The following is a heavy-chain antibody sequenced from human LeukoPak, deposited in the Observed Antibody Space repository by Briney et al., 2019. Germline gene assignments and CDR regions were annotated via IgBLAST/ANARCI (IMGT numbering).Heavy chain of an antibody. CDR2: ISYDGSNK. CDR3: AKEGYSRGYYSYYYMDV. Sequence: GGSPRLSCAASEFTFSTYAMHWVRQAPGKGLEWVTAISYDGSNKYYADSVKGRFTISRDNSKNTLYVQMNSLRAEDTAVYYCAKEGYSRGYYSYYYMDVWGKGTTVTVSS. V-gene: IGHV3-30*04. J-gene: IGHJ6*03. CDR1: EFTFSTYA. D-gene: IGHD6-13*01.